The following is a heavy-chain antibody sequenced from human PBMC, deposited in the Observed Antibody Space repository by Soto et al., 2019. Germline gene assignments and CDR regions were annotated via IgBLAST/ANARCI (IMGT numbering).Heavy chain of an antibody. CDR1: GGSISSGDYY. CDR3: AKSDYCSGGGCSLWFDP. D-gene: IGHD2-15*01. CDR2: IYDSGST. Sequence: SETLSLTCTVSGGSISSGDYYWSWIRQPPGKGLEWIGYIYDSGSTYYNPPLKSRLTISVDTSKNQFSLKLNSVTAADTAVYFCAKSDYCSGGGCSLWFDPWGQGTLVTVSS. V-gene: IGHV4-30-4*01. J-gene: IGHJ5*02.